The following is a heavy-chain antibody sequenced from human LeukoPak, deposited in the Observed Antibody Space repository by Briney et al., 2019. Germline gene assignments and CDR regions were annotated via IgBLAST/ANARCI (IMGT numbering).Heavy chain of an antibody. V-gene: IGHV1-18*01. CDR1: GYTFTSYG. CDR2: ISAYNGNT. J-gene: IGHJ5*02. CDR3: ARDHLRNYYDSSGCPHWFDP. Sequence: ASVKVSCKASGYTFTSYGISWVRQAPGQGLEWMGWISAYNGNTNYAQKLQGRVTMTTDTSTSTAYMELSRLRSDDTAVYYCARDHLRNYYDSSGCPHWFDPWGQGTLVTVSS. D-gene: IGHD3-22*01.